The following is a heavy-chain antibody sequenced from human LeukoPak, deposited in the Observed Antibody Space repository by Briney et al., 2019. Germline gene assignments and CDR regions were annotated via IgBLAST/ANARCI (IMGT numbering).Heavy chain of an antibody. Sequence: PGGSLRLSCAASGFSFSNYGMHWVRQAPGKGLEWVAVISYDGSIEYYADSVKGRFTISRDNSKNTLYLQMNSLRAEDTAVYYCARARYSYGCDYWGPGTLVTVSS. CDR3: ARARYSYGCDY. V-gene: IGHV3-30*03. CDR1: GFSFSNYG. CDR2: ISYDGSIE. D-gene: IGHD5-18*01. J-gene: IGHJ4*02.